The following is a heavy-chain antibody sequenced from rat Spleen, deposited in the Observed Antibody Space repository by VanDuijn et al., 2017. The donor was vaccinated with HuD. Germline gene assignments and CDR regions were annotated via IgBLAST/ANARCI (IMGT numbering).Heavy chain of an antibody. J-gene: IGHJ1*01. CDR1: GYSITSNY. Sequence: EVQLQESGPGLVKPSQSLSLTCSVTGYSITSNYWGWIRKFPGNKMEWMGYISYSGSTSYNPSLKSRISITRDTSKNQFFLQVNSVTTEDTATYYCARQWLTGSHWFFDFWGPGTMVTVSS. CDR2: ISYSGST. CDR3: ARQWLTGSHWFFDF. V-gene: IGHV3-1*01. D-gene: IGHD1-4*01.